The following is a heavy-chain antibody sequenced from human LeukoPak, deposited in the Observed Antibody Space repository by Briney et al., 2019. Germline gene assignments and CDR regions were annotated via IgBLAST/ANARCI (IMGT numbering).Heavy chain of an antibody. V-gene: IGHV3-23*01. CDR3: AKDLPGGLDY. D-gene: IGHD3-16*01. CDR2: ISGSGGGT. J-gene: IGHJ4*02. Sequence: RSGGSLRLSCAASGFTFSSYAMSWVRQAPGKSLEWVSAISGSGGGTFYADSVKGRFAISRDNSKNTLYLQMNSLRAEDTAVYYCAKDLPGGLDYGGQGPLVTVSS. CDR1: GFTFSSYA.